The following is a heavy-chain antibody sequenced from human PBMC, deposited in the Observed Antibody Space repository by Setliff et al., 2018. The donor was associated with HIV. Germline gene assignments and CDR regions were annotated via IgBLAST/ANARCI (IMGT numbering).Heavy chain of an antibody. CDR1: GGSISSYY. V-gene: IGHV4-59*13. D-gene: IGHD5-18*01. J-gene: IGHJ4*02. Sequence: SETLSLTCTVSGGSISSYYWSWIRQPPGKGLEWIAYIYYGVSTNYNPSLKIRVTISVDTSKNQFSLKLSSVTAADTAVYYCARDKGYNSFDYWGQGTLVTVSS. CDR3: ARDKGYNSFDY. CDR2: IYYGVST.